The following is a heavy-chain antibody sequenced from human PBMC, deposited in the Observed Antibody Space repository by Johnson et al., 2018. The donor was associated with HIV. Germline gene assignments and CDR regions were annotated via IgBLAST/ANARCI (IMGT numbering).Heavy chain of an antibody. CDR1: GFTFDDYG. CDR3: TTDANWNYGQGAFDV. D-gene: IGHD1-7*01. CDR2: INWNGGST. Sequence: VQLVESGGGLVQPGRSLRLSCAASGFTFDDYGMSWVRQAPGKGLEWVSGINWNGGSTGYADSVKGRFTISRENAKNSLYLQMKSLKTEDTAVYYCTTDANWNYGQGAFDVWGQGTTVTVSS. V-gene: IGHV3-20*04. J-gene: IGHJ3*01.